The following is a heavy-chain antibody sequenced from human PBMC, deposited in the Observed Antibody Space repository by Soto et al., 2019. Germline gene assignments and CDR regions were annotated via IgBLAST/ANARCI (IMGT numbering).Heavy chain of an antibody. Sequence: QVQLQQWGAGLLKPSETLSLTCAVYGGSFSGYYWSWIRQPPGKGLEWIGEINHSGSTNYNPSLTRRVTISVDTSKNQFSLKLSSVTAADTAVYYCARLRGYSYGSAPYFDYWGQGTLVTVSS. CDR3: ARLRGYSYGSAPYFDY. J-gene: IGHJ4*02. CDR1: GGSFSGYY. V-gene: IGHV4-34*01. CDR2: INHSGST. D-gene: IGHD5-18*01.